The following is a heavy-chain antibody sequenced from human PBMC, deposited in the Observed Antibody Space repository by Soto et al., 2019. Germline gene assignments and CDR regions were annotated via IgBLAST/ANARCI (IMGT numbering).Heavy chain of an antibody. CDR1: GYTFTSYG. Sequence: GASVKVSCKASGYTFTSYGRSWVRQAPKQGLEWMGWISAYNGNTNYAQKLQGRVTMTTDTSTSTAYMELRSLRSDDTAVYYCARDTLDLGELSPIDYWGQGTLVTVSS. V-gene: IGHV1-18*01. CDR3: ARDTLDLGELSPIDY. CDR2: ISAYNGNT. J-gene: IGHJ4*02. D-gene: IGHD3-16*02.